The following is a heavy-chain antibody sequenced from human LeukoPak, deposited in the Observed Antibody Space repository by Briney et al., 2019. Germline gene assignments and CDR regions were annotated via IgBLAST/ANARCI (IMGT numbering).Heavy chain of an antibody. CDR2: IYHSGST. CDR3: ARGGGYYYDSSVPLDY. V-gene: IGHV4-30-2*01. CDR1: GGSISSGGYS. J-gene: IGHJ4*02. Sequence: KPSQTLSLTCAVSGGSISSGGYSWSWIRQPPGKGLEWIVYIYHSGSTYYNPSLKSRITISVDRAKNQFSLKLSSVTAADTAVYYCARGGGYYYDSSVPLDYWGQGTLVTVSS. D-gene: IGHD3-22*01.